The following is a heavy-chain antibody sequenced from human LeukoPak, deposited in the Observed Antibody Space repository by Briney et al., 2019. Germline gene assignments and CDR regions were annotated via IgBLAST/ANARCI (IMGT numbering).Heavy chain of an antibody. Sequence: SETLSLTCTVSGGSISSYYWSWIRQPPGKGLEWIGYIYYSGSTNYNPSLKSRVTISVDTSKNQFSLKLSSVTAADTAVYYCARHRIQLWLPLVGAFDIWGQGTMVTVSS. V-gene: IGHV4-59*08. CDR1: GGSISSYY. J-gene: IGHJ3*02. CDR3: ARHRIQLWLPLVGAFDI. CDR2: IYYSGST. D-gene: IGHD5-18*01.